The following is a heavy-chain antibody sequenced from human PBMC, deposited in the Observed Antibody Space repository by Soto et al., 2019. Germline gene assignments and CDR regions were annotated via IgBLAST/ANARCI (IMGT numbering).Heavy chain of an antibody. CDR1: GFTFSSYG. CDR3: AKTRPVSYHDAFDI. D-gene: IGHD6-6*01. CDR2: ISYDGRNK. V-gene: IGHV3-30*18. Sequence: QVQLVESGGGVVQPGRSLRLSCAASGFTFSSYGMHWVRQAPGKGLEWVAVISYDGRNKYYADSVKGRFTISRDNSKNTLYLQMNSLRAEDTAVYYCAKTRPVSYHDAFDIWGQGTMVTVSS. J-gene: IGHJ3*02.